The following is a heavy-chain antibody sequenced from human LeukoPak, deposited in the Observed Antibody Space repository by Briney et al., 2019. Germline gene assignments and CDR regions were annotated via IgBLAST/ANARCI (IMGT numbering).Heavy chain of an antibody. D-gene: IGHD4-17*01. CDR3: TKDPNGDYVGAFDP. Sequence: GGSLRLSCKASGFTFGSHAMYWVRQAPGKGLEWVAGIFGSGGSPHYADPVKGRFTISRDNSQNTLYLQMNSLRAEDTAVYYCTKDPNGDYVGAFDPWGQGTLVTVSS. CDR1: GFTFGSHA. CDR2: IFGSGGSP. J-gene: IGHJ5*02. V-gene: IGHV3-23*01.